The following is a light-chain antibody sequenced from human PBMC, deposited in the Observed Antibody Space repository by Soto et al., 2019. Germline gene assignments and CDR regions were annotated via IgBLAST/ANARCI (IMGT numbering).Light chain of an antibody. J-gene: IGKJ1*01. Sequence: EMVLTQSPDTLSLSPGERATLSCRASQTVSSSYLAWYQQKPGQAPRLLIYDASKRATGIPARFSGSGFGTDFTLTISSIEPDDFAVYYCQQRSKWRTFGQGTKVDIK. CDR2: DAS. CDR3: QQRSKWRT. CDR1: QTVSSSY. V-gene: IGKV3-11*01.